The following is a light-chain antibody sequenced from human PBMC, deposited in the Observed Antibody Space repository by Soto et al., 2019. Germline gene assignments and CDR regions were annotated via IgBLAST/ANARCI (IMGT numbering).Light chain of an antibody. CDR3: HQYAYSPLT. Sequence: EIALTQSPGTLSLSPGERATLSCRASQSVGNNYLAWFQQKPGQAPRLLIYNASSRATGIPDRFSGSGSGTDFTLTISRLEPEDFAVYYCHQYAYSPLTFGQRTKVDLK. V-gene: IGKV3-20*01. CDR1: QSVGNNY. CDR2: NAS. J-gene: IGKJ2*01.